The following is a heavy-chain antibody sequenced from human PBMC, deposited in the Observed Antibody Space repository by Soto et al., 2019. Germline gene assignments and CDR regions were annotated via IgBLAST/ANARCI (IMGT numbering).Heavy chain of an antibody. CDR3: AKELFPTSGQRFFFES. V-gene: IGHV3-23*01. CDR1: GFTFRSYG. Sequence: HPGESLKISCAASGFTFRSYGMHWVRQAPGRGLEWVSTILHDETPFYTDSVKGRFTISRDNVRGTLYLQRNGLRVEDAALYCCAKELFPTSGQRFFFESWGQGSLVTVSS. J-gene: IGHJ4*02. D-gene: IGHD2-21*01. CDR2: ILHDETP.